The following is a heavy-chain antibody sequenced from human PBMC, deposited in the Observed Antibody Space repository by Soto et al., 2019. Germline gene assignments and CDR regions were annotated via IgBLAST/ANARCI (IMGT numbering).Heavy chain of an antibody. D-gene: IGHD3-10*01. CDR1: GFTFSSYG. CDR2: ISYDGSNK. CDR3: APWFGAFDY. J-gene: IGHJ4*02. Sequence: QVQLVESGGGVVQPGRSLRLSGAASGFTFSSYGMHWVRQAPGKGLEWVAVISYDGSNKYYADSVKGRFTISRDNSKNTLYLQMNSLRAEDTAVYYCAPWFGAFDYWGQGTLVTVSS. V-gene: IGHV3-30*03.